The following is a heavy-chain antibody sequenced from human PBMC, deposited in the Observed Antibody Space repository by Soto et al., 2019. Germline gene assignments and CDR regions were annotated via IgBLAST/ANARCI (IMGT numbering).Heavy chain of an antibody. CDR2: IIPLFRTP. D-gene: IGHD3-3*02. CDR3: ARDNGRPQLGGNYYYLTDV. Sequence: QVQLVQSGAEVKEPGSSVKVSCQASGGTFSSSALSWVRQAPGLGLEWMGGIIPLFRTPDYAQQFQGRVTITADESTSTAYMELSSLRSEDTAIYYCARDNGRPQLGGNYYYLTDVWGQGTTITVSS. J-gene: IGHJ6*02. CDR1: GGTFSSSA. V-gene: IGHV1-69*12.